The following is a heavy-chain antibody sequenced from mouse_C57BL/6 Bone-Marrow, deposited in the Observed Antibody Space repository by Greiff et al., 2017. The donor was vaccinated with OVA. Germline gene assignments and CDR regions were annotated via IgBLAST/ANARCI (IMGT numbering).Heavy chain of an antibody. J-gene: IGHJ1*03. CDR3: ARDAPSIYYGNWYFDV. CDR2: SRNKANDYTT. V-gene: IGHV7-1*01. D-gene: IGHD2-1*01. Sequence: EVKVVESGGGLVQSGRSLRLSCATSGFTFSDFYMEWVRQAPGKGLEWIAASRNKANDYTTEYSASVKGRFIVSRDTYQSILYLQMNALTAEDTAIYYCARDAPSIYYGNWYFDVWGTGTTVTVSS. CDR1: GFTFSDFY.